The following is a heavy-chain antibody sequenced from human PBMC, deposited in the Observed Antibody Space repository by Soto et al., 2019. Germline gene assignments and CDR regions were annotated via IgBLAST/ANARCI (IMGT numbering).Heavy chain of an antibody. D-gene: IGHD2-21*02. CDR3: GRDDKSYCGGDCPFDY. CDR1: GGTFSNYA. V-gene: IGHV1-69*13. Sequence: ASVKVSCKASGGTFSNYAVSWVRQAPGQGLEWMGGIIPSFGTADYAQKFQGGVTITADESTSTAYMELASLTSEDTAVYYCGRDDKSYCGGDCPFDYWGQGTQVT. CDR2: IIPSFGTA. J-gene: IGHJ4*02.